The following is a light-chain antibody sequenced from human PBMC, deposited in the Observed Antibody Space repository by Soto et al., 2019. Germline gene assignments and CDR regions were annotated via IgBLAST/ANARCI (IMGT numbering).Light chain of an antibody. CDR3: QQRDIWPWT. CDR2: DAS. CDR1: QSVSSY. V-gene: IGKV3-11*01. J-gene: IGKJ1*01. Sequence: EIVLTQSPATLSLSPGERATLSFRASQSVSSYLAWYQQKPGQAPRLLIYDASNRATGIPARFSGSGSGTDFTLTISSLEPEDFAVYYCQQRDIWPWTFGQGTKVDIK.